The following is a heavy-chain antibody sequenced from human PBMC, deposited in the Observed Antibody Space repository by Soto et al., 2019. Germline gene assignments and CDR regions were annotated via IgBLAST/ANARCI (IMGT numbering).Heavy chain of an antibody. Sequence: GASVKVSCKASGYTFTSYGISWVRQAPGQGLEWMGWISAYNGNTNYAQKFQGRVTMTTDRSTTTTYMELRSLRADDTAVYYCTRELNTESSAYYSFAYWGQGTLVTVS. D-gene: IGHD3-22*01. CDR2: ISAYNGNT. J-gene: IGHJ4*02. V-gene: IGHV1-18*04. CDR1: GYTFTSYG. CDR3: TRELNTESSAYYSFAY.